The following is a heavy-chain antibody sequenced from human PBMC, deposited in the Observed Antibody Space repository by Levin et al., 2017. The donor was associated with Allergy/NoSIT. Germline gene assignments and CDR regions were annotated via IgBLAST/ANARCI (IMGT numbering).Heavy chain of an antibody. CDR1: GYTFTGYH. CDR2: IDPNSGAT. J-gene: IGHJ4*02. V-gene: IGHV1-2*02. Sequence: ASVKVSCRASGYTFTGYHFHWVRQAPGQGLEWMGWIDPNSGATNYAQKFQGRVTLTRDTSINTVYMELSGLTSDDTAVYFCVKDSEAYYFDYWGQGTLVTVSS. CDR3: VKDSEAYYFDY.